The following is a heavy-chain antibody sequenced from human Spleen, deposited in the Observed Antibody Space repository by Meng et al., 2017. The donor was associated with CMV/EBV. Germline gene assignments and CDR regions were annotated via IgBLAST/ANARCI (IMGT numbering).Heavy chain of an antibody. J-gene: IGHJ6*02. V-gene: IGHV3-23*01. D-gene: IGHD7-27*01. Sequence: GESLKISCAASGFTFSSYAMSWVRQAPGKGLEWVSAISGSGGSTYDADSVKGRFTISRDNSKNTLFLQMNSLRAEDTAVYYCANPPAGDPLYYHYYGMDVWGQGTTVTVSS. CDR2: ISGSGGST. CDR3: ANPPAGDPLYYHYYGMDV. CDR1: GFTFSSYA.